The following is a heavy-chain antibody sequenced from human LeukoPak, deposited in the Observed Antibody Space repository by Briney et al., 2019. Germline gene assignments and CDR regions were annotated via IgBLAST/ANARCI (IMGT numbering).Heavy chain of an antibody. CDR3: ARDGSEWFGELPTVDY. CDR1: GFTFSDYY. V-gene: IGHV3-11*01. J-gene: IGHJ4*02. CDR2: ISSSGSTI. D-gene: IGHD3-10*01. Sequence: GGSLRLSCAASGFTFSDYYMSWIRQAPGKGLEWVSYISSSGSTIYYADSVKGRFTISRDNAKNSLYPQMNSLRAEDTAVYYCARDGSEWFGELPTVDYWGQGTLVTVSS.